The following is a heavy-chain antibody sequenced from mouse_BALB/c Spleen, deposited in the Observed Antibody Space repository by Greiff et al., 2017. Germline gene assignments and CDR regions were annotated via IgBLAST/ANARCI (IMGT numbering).Heavy chain of an antibody. Sequence: QVHVKQSGAELARPGASVKLSCKASGYTFTSYWMQWVKQRPGQGLEWIGAIYPGDGDTRYTQKFKGKATLTADKSSSTAYMQLSSLASEDSAVYYCARRADYWGQGTTLTVSS. CDR1: GYTFTSYW. CDR2: IYPGDGDT. D-gene: IGHD3-3*01. CDR3: ARRADY. J-gene: IGHJ2*01. V-gene: IGHV1-87*01.